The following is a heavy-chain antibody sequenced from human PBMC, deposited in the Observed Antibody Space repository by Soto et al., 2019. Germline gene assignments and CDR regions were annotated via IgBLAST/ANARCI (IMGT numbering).Heavy chain of an antibody. Sequence: ASVKVSCKASGYTFTSYAMHWVRQAPGQRLEWMGWINAGNGNTKYSQKFQGRVTITRDTSASTAYMELSSLRSEDTAVYYCARGVLNYYDSSGFNYWGQGTLVTVSS. CDR1: GYTFTSYA. CDR3: ARGVLNYYDSSGFNY. CDR2: INAGNGNT. D-gene: IGHD3-22*01. V-gene: IGHV1-3*01. J-gene: IGHJ4*02.